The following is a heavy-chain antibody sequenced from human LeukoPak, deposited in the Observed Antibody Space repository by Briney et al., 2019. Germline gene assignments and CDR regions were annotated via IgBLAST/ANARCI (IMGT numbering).Heavy chain of an antibody. D-gene: IGHD2-8*01. CDR1: GGSFSGYY. V-gene: IGHV4-34*01. J-gene: IGHJ6*02. CDR3: ARVGDIVLMARYGMDV. Sequence: SETLSLTCAVYGGSFSGYYWSWIRQPPGKGLEWIGEINHSGSTNYNPSLKSRVTISVDTSKNQFSLQLNSVTPEDTAVYYCARVGDIVLMARYGMDVWGQGTTVTVSS. CDR2: INHSGST.